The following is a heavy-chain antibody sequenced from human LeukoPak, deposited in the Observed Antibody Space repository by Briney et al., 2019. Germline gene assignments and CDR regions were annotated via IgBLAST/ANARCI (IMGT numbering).Heavy chain of an antibody. CDR3: ARYGSGWYFDL. J-gene: IGHJ2*01. D-gene: IGHD2-8*01. CDR1: GGSISSGGYY. V-gene: IGHV4-31*03. CDR2: IYDSGST. Sequence: SETLSLTCTVSGGSISSGGYYWSWIRQHPGEGLEWIGYIYDSGSTYYKPSLRSRVTISGDTSKNQFSLKLSSVSDADTAVYYCARYGSGWYFDLWGRGTLVTVSS.